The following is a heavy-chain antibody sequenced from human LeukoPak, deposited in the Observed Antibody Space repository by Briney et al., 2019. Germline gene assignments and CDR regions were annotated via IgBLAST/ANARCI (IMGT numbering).Heavy chain of an antibody. V-gene: IGHV4-39*07. Sequence: SSETLSLTCTVSGGSISSSSYYWGWIHQPPGKGLEWIGSIYYSGSTYYNPSLKSRVTISVDTSKNQFSLKLSSVTAADTAVYYCARQIVEMATITYDAFDIWGQGTMVTVSS. CDR2: IYYSGST. D-gene: IGHD5-24*01. CDR3: ARQIVEMATITYDAFDI. J-gene: IGHJ3*02. CDR1: GGSISSSSYY.